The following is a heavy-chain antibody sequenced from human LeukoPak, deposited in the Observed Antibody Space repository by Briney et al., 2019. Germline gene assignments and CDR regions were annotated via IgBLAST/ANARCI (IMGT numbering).Heavy chain of an antibody. Sequence: PSETLSLTCTVSGGSISSYWSWIRQPPGKGLEWIGYIYYSGSTNYNPSLKSRVTISVDTSKNQFSLKLSSVTAADTAVYYCARVLVRRYFDLWGQGTLVTVSS. V-gene: IGHV4-59*01. D-gene: IGHD3-9*01. CDR2: IYYSGST. J-gene: IGHJ4*02. CDR1: GGSISSY. CDR3: ARVLVRRYFDL.